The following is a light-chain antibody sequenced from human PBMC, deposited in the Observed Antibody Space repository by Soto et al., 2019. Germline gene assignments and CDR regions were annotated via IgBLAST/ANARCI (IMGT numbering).Light chain of an antibody. V-gene: IGLV2-11*01. Sequence: QSVLTHPRSVSGSPGQSVTISCTGTSSDVGAYNAVSWYQQNPGKAPKFMIYDVTKRPSGVPDRFSGSKSGNTASLTISGLQAEDEADYYCFSYAGNYIYVFGTGTKVTVL. J-gene: IGLJ1*01. CDR1: SSDVGAYNA. CDR2: DVT. CDR3: FSYAGNYIYV.